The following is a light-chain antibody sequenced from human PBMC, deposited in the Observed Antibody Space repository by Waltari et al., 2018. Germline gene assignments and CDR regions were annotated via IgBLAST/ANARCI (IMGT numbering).Light chain of an antibody. V-gene: IGLV7-46*01. CDR3: LFTDGGARV. J-gene: IGLJ1*01. Sequence: QAVVTQEPSLTVSPGGTFTLPCGSSTGTVTSGHYPYWFQQKPGQAPRTLIYVTDNKHSWRPARFSGSRLGGKAALTLSGAQLEDEADYYGLFTDGGARVFGTGTKVTVL. CDR2: VTD. CDR1: TGTVTSGHY.